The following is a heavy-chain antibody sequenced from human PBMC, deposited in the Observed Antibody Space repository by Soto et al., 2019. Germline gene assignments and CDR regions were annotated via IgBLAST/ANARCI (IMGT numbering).Heavy chain of an antibody. Sequence: GGSLRLSCAASGFTFSDYYMSWIRQAPGKGLEWVSYISSVDSIISYADSVKGRFTTSRDNSKNTLYLQMNSLRAEDTAVYYCAKERYYHDSSRCFDYWGQGTLVTVSS. D-gene: IGHD3-22*01. CDR2: ISSVDSII. CDR3: AKERYYHDSSRCFDY. V-gene: IGHV3-11*01. J-gene: IGHJ4*02. CDR1: GFTFSDYY.